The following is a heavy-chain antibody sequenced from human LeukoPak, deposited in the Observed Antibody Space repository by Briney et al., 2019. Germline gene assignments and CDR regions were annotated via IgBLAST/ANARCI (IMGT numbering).Heavy chain of an antibody. CDR3: ARYAYGNNYFDY. Sequence: SVKVSCKASGGTFSCYAISWVRQAPGQGLEWMGGIIPIFGTANYAQKFQGRVTITADESTSTAYMELSSLRSEDTAVYYCARYAYGNNYFDYWGQGTLVTVSS. CDR2: IIPIFGTA. J-gene: IGHJ4*02. D-gene: IGHD4-11*01. V-gene: IGHV1-69*13. CDR1: GGTFSCYA.